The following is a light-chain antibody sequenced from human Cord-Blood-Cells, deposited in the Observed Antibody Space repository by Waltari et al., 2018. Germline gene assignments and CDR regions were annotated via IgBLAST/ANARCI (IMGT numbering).Light chain of an antibody. J-gene: IGKJ2*03. V-gene: IGKV4-1*01. Sequence: DLVMTQSPDSLAVSLGERATIICKSSQSVLYSSNNKNYLAWYQQKPGQPPKLLIYWASTRESGVPDRFSGSGSGTDFTLTISSLQAEDVAVYYCQQYYSTPYSFGQGTKLEIK. CDR2: WAS. CDR1: QSVLYSSNNKNY. CDR3: QQYYSTPYS.